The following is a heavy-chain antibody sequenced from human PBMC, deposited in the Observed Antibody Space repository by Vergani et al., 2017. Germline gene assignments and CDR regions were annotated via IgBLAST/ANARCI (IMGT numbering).Heavy chain of an antibody. CDR2: INHSGST. V-gene: IGHV4-34*01. CDR1: GGSFSGYY. CDR3: AREPPNGIAVAGFDY. Sequence: QVQLQQWGAGLLKPSETLSLTCAVYGGSFSGYYWSWIRQPPGKGLEWIGEINHSGSTTYNPSLKSRVTISVDTSKNQFSLKLSSVTAADTAVYYCAREPPNGIAVAGFDYWGQGTLVTVSS. D-gene: IGHD6-19*01. J-gene: IGHJ4*02.